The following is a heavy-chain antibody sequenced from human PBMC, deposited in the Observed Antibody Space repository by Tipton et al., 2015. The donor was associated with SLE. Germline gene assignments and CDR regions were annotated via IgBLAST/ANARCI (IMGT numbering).Heavy chain of an antibody. D-gene: IGHD3-3*01. Sequence: TLSLTCAVYGGSFSGYYWSWIRQPPGEGLEGIWEINHSGSTNSNPSLKSRSPISVATSKNQFSLNLSSVTAAATAVYYCAVPLKPFLKGARGGFDFWGQGTLVTVSS. V-gene: IGHV4-34*04. CDR1: GGSFSGYY. CDR2: INHSGST. CDR3: AVPLKPFLKGARGGFDF. J-gene: IGHJ3*01.